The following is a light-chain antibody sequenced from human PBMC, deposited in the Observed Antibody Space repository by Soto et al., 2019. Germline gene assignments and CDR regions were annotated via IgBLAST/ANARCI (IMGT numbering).Light chain of an antibody. V-gene: IGKV3-20*01. CDR1: QIFPSSY. CDR2: GAS. J-gene: IGKJ4*01. Sequence: EIVLTQSPGTLSLSPGERATLSCRASQIFPSSYLAWYQQTPGQAPRLLIYGASSRATGIPDRFSGSGSGTDFILTISILEPEDFAVYYCQHYDSSPTFGGGTKVEI. CDR3: QHYDSSPT.